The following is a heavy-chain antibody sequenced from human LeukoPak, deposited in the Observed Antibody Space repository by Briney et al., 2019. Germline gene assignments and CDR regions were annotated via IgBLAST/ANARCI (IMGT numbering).Heavy chain of an antibody. J-gene: IGHJ6*02. D-gene: IGHD3-22*01. CDR2: IYYTGTT. CDR1: GGSISTSS. Sequence: SETLSLTCTVSGGSISTSSWSWIRQPPGKGLEWIGEIYYTGTTNYNPSLRSRLSMSLDTSRNHFSLKLSSVTAADTAVYYCAGSSGRGLGVWGQGTTVTVSS. V-gene: IGHV4-59*01. CDR3: AGSSGRGLGV.